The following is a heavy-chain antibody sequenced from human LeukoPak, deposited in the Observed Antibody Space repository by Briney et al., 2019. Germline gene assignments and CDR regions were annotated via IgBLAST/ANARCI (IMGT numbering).Heavy chain of an antibody. D-gene: IGHD6-19*01. CDR3: AKSLYTIGQSHYFDY. CDR1: GFTFSSYA. CDR2: IIGISSGT. V-gene: IGHV3-23*01. Sequence: GGPLRLSCAASGFTFSSYAMTWVRQAPGKGLEWVSIIGISSGTYYADSVKCRFTISRDNSKNTLYLQMNTLRADDTALYYCAKSLYTIGQSHYFDYWGQGTLVTVSS. J-gene: IGHJ4*02.